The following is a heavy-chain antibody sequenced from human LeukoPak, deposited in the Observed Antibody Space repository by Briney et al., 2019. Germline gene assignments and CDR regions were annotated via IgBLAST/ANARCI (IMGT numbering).Heavy chain of an antibody. CDR2: ISAYNGNT. V-gene: IGHV1-18*01. D-gene: IGHD2-15*01. J-gene: IGHJ4*02. CDR3: ARASYCSGGSCYSDY. Sequence: GASVKVSCKASGYTFTSYAISWVRQAPGQGLEWTGWISAYNGNTIYAQKVKGRVTMTTDTSTSTAYMELRSLKSDDTAVYYCARASYCSGGSCYSDYWGQGTLVTVSS. CDR1: GYTFTSYA.